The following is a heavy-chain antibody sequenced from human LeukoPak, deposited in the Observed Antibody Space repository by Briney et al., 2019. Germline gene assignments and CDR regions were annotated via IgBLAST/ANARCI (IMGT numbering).Heavy chain of an antibody. CDR2: ISYDGSNK. D-gene: IGHD5-24*01. CDR1: GFTFSSYA. CDR3: AREEMATVTIDY. J-gene: IGHJ4*02. Sequence: GGSLRLSCAASGFTFSSYAMHWVRQAPGKGLEWVAVISYDGSNKYYADSVKGRFTISRDNSKNTMYLQMNSLRGEDTAVYYCAREEMATVTIDYWGQGTLVTVSS. V-gene: IGHV3-30-3*01.